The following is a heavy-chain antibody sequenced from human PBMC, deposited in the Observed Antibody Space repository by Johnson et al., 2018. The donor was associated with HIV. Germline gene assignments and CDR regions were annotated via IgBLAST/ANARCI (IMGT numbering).Heavy chain of an antibody. V-gene: IGHV3-66*01. Sequence: VQLVESGGGVVRPGGSLRLSCAASGFTVSTNYMSWVRQAPGKGLEWVSIIYSGGSTYSADSVKGRFTISRDNSKNTLYLQMNSLRAEDTAVYYCASIDAFDIWGPGTVVTVSS. CDR1: GFTVSTNY. J-gene: IGHJ3*02. CDR2: IYSGGST. CDR3: ASIDAFDI.